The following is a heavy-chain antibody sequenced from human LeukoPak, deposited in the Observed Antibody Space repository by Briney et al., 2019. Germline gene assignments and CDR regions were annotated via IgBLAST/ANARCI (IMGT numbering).Heavy chain of an antibody. CDR3: AREIYGSGTYYYYNYGMDV. D-gene: IGHD3-10*01. CDR1: GGSIITNTW. V-gene: IGHV4-4*02. Sequence: SETLSLTCTVSGGSIITNTWWAWVRQPPGKGLEWIGEIYHGGSTNYRPSLKSRVTISVDKSKNQVSLHLTSVTAADTAVYFCAREIYGSGTYYYYNYGMDVWGKGTTVTVSA. J-gene: IGHJ6*04. CDR2: IYHGGST.